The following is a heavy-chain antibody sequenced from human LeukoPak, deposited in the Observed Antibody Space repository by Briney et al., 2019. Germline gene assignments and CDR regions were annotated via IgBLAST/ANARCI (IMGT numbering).Heavy chain of an antibody. V-gene: IGHV5-51*01. Sequence: GESLEISCQGSGYSFTTYWIAWVRQMPGKGLEWMGIIYPGDSDTRYNPSFQGQVTISADKSISTAYLQWTSLKAADTAMYYCARVRGTYSDYSGQGTLVTVSS. J-gene: IGHJ4*02. CDR1: GYSFTTYW. D-gene: IGHD3-10*01. CDR3: ARVRGTYSDY. CDR2: IYPGDSDT.